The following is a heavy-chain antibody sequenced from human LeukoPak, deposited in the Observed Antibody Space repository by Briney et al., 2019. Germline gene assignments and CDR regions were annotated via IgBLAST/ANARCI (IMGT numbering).Heavy chain of an antibody. Sequence: PGGSLRLSCAASQFNFSDYFMTWIRQAPGKGLEWVSYISNSGSDTYYADSVKGRFTIFRDNAKNSLYLQMNSLRAEDTAVYYCARDSTGYSSGWSFDYWGQGTLVTVSS. CDR3: ARDSTGYSSGWSFDY. V-gene: IGHV3-11*04. J-gene: IGHJ4*02. CDR1: QFNFSDYF. D-gene: IGHD6-19*01. CDR2: ISNSGSDT.